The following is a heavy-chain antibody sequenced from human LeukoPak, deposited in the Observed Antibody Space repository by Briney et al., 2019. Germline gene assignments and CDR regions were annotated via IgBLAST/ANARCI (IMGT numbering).Heavy chain of an antibody. Sequence: SETLSLTFTVSGGSISSYLWSWIRQPPGKGLEWIGYIYYSGSTNYNPSPMSRVTILVDTSKNQFSLKVSSVTAADTAVYYCARGQYSGSCFDNWGQGSLVTVSS. D-gene: IGHD1-26*01. J-gene: IGHJ4*02. CDR1: GGSISSYL. CDR2: IYYSGST. V-gene: IGHV4-59*01. CDR3: ARGQYSGSCFDN.